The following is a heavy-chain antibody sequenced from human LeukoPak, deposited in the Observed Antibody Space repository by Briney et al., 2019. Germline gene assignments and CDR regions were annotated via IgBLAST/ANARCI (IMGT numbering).Heavy chain of an antibody. CDR1: GGSISSSSYY. D-gene: IGHD3-22*01. J-gene: IGHJ4*02. V-gene: IGHV4-39*01. CDR3: ARQGSSGYHFDY. CDR2: IYYSGST. Sequence: PSETLSLTCTVSGGSISSSSYYWGWIRQPPGKGLEWIGSIYYSGSTYYNPSLKSRVTISVDTSKNQFSLKLGSVTAADTAVYYCARQGSSGYHFDYWGQGTLVTVSS.